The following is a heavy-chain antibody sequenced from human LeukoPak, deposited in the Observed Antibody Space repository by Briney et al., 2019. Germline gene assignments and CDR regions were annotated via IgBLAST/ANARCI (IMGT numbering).Heavy chain of an antibody. D-gene: IGHD2-2*02. Sequence: ASVKVSCKASGGTFSSYAISWVRQAPGQGLEWMGRIIPILGIANYAQKFQGRVTITADKSTSTAYMELSSLRSEDTAVYYCASNIVVVPAVISAFDYWGQGTLVTVSS. J-gene: IGHJ4*02. V-gene: IGHV1-69*04. CDR3: ASNIVVVPAVISAFDY. CDR1: GGTFSSYA. CDR2: IIPILGIA.